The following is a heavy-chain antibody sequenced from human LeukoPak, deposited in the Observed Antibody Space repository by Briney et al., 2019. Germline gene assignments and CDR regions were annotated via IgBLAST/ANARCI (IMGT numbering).Heavy chain of an antibody. Sequence: GGSLRLSCAASGFTFSSYWMSWVRQAPGKGLEWVANIKQDGSEKYYVDSVKGRFTISRDNAKNSLYLQMNSLRAEDTAVYYCARDSRGSSSWYYGYYYYNGMDVCGQGTTVTVSS. J-gene: IGHJ6*02. CDR2: IKQDGSEK. CDR1: GFTFSSYW. V-gene: IGHV3-7*01. CDR3: ARDSRGSSSWYYGYYYYNGMDV. D-gene: IGHD6-13*01.